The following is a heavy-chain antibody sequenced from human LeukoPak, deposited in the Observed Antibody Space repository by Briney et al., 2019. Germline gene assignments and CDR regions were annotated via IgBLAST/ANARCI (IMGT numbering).Heavy chain of an antibody. D-gene: IGHD3-10*01. CDR3: AKVAKYYYGSETYFFFDH. V-gene: IGHV4-4*07. J-gene: IGHJ4*02. CDR1: GGSISSYY. Sequence: SETLSLTCTVSGGSISSYYWSWIRQPPGKGLEWIGHIYTTGTTNYNPSLKSRVTMSIDTSKNQFSLNLRSVTAADTAVYYCAKVAKYYYGSETYFFFDHWGQGTLVTVSS. CDR2: IYTTGTT.